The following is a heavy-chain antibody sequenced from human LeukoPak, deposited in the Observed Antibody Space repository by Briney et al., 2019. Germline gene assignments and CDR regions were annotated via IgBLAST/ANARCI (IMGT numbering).Heavy chain of an antibody. V-gene: IGHV3-30*02. CDR2: IRYDGSNK. CDR3: AKPAGRRQLPLYYYYYMDV. J-gene: IGHJ6*03. Sequence: PGGSLRLSCVGSGFIFSTYGMHWVRQAPGKGLEWVAFIRYDGSNKYYADSVKGRFTISRDNSKNTLYLQMNSLRAEDTAVYYCAKPAGRRQLPLYYYYYMDVWGKGTTVTVSS. CDR1: GFIFSTYG. D-gene: IGHD2-15*01.